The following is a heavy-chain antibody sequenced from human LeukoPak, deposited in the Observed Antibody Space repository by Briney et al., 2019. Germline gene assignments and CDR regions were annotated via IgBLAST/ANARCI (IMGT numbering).Heavy chain of an antibody. CDR2: IIPILGIA. CDR3: ARDYGDLPHDY. Sequence: ASVKVSCKASGGTFSSYAISWVRQAPGQGLEWMGRIIPILGIANYAQKFQGRVTITADKSTSTAYVELSSLRSEDTAVYYCARDYGDLPHDYWGQGTLVTVSS. J-gene: IGHJ4*02. V-gene: IGHV1-69*04. CDR1: GGTFSSYA. D-gene: IGHD4-17*01.